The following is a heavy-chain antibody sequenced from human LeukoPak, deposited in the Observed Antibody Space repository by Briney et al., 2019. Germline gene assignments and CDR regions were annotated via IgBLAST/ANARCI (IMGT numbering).Heavy chain of an antibody. CDR2: TYYRSKWYN. J-gene: IGHJ5*02. CDR3: ARGTTYDFWSYNWFDP. D-gene: IGHD3-3*01. V-gene: IGHV6-1*01. Sequence: SQTLSLTCAISGDSVSSNSAAWNWIRQSPSRGLEWLGRTYYRSKWYNDYAVSVKSRITVNPDTSKNQFSLQLNSVTPEDTAVYYCARGTTYDFWSYNWFDPWGQGTLVTVSS. CDR1: GDSVSSNSAA.